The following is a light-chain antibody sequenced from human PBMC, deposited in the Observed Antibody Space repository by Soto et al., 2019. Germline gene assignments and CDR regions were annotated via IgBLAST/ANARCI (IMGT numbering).Light chain of an antibody. J-gene: IGKJ1*01. CDR1: QGIITY. CDR2: SSS. V-gene: IGKV1-39*01. Sequence: DIQITQSPSSLSSSAADRFTITCRASQGIITYLNWYQQKPGKAPNLLIYSSSTLQSGVPSRFSGSGSGTDFTLTISSLQPEDFATYYCQQSFSSRWTFGQGTKVDIK. CDR3: QQSFSSRWT.